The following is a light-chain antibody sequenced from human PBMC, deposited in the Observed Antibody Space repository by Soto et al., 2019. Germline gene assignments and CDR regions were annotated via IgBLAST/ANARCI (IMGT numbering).Light chain of an antibody. CDR1: QSVSSN. CDR2: GAS. V-gene: IGKV3-15*01. Sequence: EKALTQSPVTLSLSPGERATLSCRASQSVSSNLAWYQQRPGQAPRLLIYGASTRASGVPDRFSGSGSGTEFILTISSLQSEDSAVYYCQQYYSTPPIFTFGPGTKVDIK. J-gene: IGKJ3*01. CDR3: QQYYSTPPIFT.